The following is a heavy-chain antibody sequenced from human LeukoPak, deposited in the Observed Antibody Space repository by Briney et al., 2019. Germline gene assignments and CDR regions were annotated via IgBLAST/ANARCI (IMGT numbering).Heavy chain of an antibody. J-gene: IGHJ4*02. CDR2: INPSVGTT. CDR3: ARSVFPYYSGSGSPYNVDVRRNSCFDF. V-gene: IGHV1-46*01. CDR1: GYTFTNYY. D-gene: IGHD3-10*01. Sequence: ASVKVSCKASGYTFTNYYIHWVRQAPGQGLDWMGTINPSVGTTRSAQGRVTLTRDTSTNTVYMEPSTLRSEDTAVYYCARSVFPYYSGSGSPYNVDVRRNSCFDFWGQGTLVTVSS.